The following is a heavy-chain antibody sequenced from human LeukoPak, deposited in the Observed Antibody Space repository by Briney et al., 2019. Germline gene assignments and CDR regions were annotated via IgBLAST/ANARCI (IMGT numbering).Heavy chain of an antibody. CDR2: INHSGST. CDR3: ARAPQDDYGDYVGFDP. V-gene: IGHV4-34*01. CDR1: GGSFSGYY. J-gene: IGHJ5*02. Sequence: PSETLSLTCAVYGGSFSGYYWSWIRQPPGKGLEWIGEINHSGSTNYNPSLKSRVTISVDTSKNQFSLKVSSATAADTAVYYCARAPQDDYGDYVGFDPWGQGTLVTVSS. D-gene: IGHD4-17*01.